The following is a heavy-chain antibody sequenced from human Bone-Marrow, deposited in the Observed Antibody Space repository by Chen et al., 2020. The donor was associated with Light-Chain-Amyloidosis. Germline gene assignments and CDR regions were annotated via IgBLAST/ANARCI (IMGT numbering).Heavy chain of an antibody. V-gene: IGHV4-59*01. D-gene: IGHD2-2*01. Sequence: QVQLQESGPGLVKPSETLSLTCTVSGGPISTYYWSWIRQPPGKGLEWIGYIHYNSGSTNYNPSLKSRVTISVDTSKNQFSLNLSSVTAADTAVYFCAREKKYSSSWHRGNWLDPWGQGILVTVSS. CDR3: AREKKYSSSWHRGNWLDP. CDR2: IHYNSGST. CDR1: GGPISTYY. J-gene: IGHJ5*02.